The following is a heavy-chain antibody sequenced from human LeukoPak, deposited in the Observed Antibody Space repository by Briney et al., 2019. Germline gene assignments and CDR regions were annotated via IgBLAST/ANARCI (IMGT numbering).Heavy chain of an antibody. CDR1: GGSISTDASY. Sequence: SETLSLTCTVSGGSISTDASYWAWFRQPPGKGLEWIGSIYYSGSTYYSSSLKSRVTLSVDTSKNQFSLKMSSVTAADTAVFYCARLFSRGWEYHFGLDVWGQGTTVTVS. J-gene: IGHJ6*02. CDR2: IYYSGST. CDR3: ARLFSRGWEYHFGLDV. D-gene: IGHD6-19*01. V-gene: IGHV4-39*01.